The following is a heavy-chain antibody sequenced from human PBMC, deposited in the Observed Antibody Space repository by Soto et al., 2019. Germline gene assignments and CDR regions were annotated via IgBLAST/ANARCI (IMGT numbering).Heavy chain of an antibody. CDR1: GFTFSDYA. V-gene: IGHV3-23*01. Sequence: LRLSCAASGFTFSDYAMSWVRQAPGKGLEWVSSISSGGGSPYYADSVKGRFTISRNNSKNTLFLQMNNLRAEDTAIYYCAKGDGRIVPRHFDDWGQGTLVTVSS. CDR2: ISSGGGSP. CDR3: AKGDGRIVPRHFDD. D-gene: IGHD1-26*01. J-gene: IGHJ4*02.